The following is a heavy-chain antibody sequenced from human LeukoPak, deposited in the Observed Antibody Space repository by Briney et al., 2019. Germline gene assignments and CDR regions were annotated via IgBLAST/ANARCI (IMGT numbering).Heavy chain of an antibody. CDR3: ATHSLGYCSGGSCSGDY. Sequence: ASVKVSCKVSGYTLTELSMHWVRQAPGKGLEWMGGFDPEDGETTYAQKFQGRVTMTEDTSTDTAYMELSSLRSEDTAVYYCATHSLGYCSGGSCSGDYWGQGTLVTVSS. V-gene: IGHV1-24*01. CDR2: FDPEDGET. J-gene: IGHJ4*02. CDR1: GYTLTELS. D-gene: IGHD2-15*01.